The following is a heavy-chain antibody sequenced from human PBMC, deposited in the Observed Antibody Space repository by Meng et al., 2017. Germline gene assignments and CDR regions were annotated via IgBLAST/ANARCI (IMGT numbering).Heavy chain of an antibody. J-gene: IGHJ4*02. CDR1: GFTFSSYA. D-gene: IGHD3-22*01. V-gene: IGHV3-23*01. CDR2: IRGSGGST. Sequence: GESLKISCAASGFTFSSYAMSWVRQAPGKGLEWVSAIRGSGGSTYYADSVKGRFTISRDNSKNTLYLQMNSLRAEDTAVYYCAKCSLYDSSGYENYYFDYWGQGTLVTVSS. CDR3: AKCSLYDSSGYENYYFDY.